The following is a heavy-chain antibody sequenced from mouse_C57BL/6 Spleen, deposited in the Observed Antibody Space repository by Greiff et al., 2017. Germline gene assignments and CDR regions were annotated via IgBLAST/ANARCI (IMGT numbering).Heavy chain of an antibody. D-gene: IGHD3-1*01. J-gene: IGHJ4*01. CDR1: GYTFTCYW. CDR3: ARSGNAMDY. Sequence: QVQLKQSGADLMQPGASVKLSCKATGYTFTCYWIEWVKQRPGHGLEWIGEILPGSGSTNYNETFKGKATFTADTSSNTAYMQLSSLTTENSAIYYCARSGNAMDYWGQGTSVTVSS. CDR2: ILPGSGST. V-gene: IGHV1-9*01.